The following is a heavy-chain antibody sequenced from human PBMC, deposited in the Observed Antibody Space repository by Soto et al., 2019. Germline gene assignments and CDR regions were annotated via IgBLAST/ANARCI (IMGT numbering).Heavy chain of an antibody. CDR3: ARGMFYLAT. CDR1: GGSISSGGYS. V-gene: IGHV4-30-2*01. Sequence: SETLSLTCAVSGGSISSGGYSWSWIRQPPGKGLEWIGYIYHSGSTYYNPSLKSRVTISVDRSKNQFSLKLSSVTAADTAVYYCARGMFYLATWGQGSMVTVSS. CDR2: IYHSGST. D-gene: IGHD3-10*02. J-gene: IGHJ4*02.